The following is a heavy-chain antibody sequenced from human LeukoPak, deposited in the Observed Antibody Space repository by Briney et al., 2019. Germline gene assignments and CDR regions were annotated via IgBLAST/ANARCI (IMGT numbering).Heavy chain of an antibody. CDR3: ARGFNWNYGRLIYYYYMDV. CDR1: GGSISSYY. D-gene: IGHD1-7*01. Sequence: SETLSLTCTVSGGSISSYYWSWLRQPPGKGLEWIGYIYYSGSTNYNPSLTSRLTISVDTSKNQFSLKLSSVTAADTAVYYCARGFNWNYGRLIYYYYMDVWGKGTTVTVSS. J-gene: IGHJ6*03. CDR2: IYYSGST. V-gene: IGHV4-59*01.